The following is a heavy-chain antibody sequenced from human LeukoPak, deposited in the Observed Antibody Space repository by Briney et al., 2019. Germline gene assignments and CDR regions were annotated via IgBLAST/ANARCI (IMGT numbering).Heavy chain of an antibody. CDR2: IIPIFGIA. Sequence: ASVKVSCKASGGTFSSYAISWVRQAPGQRLEWMGRIIPIFGIANYAQKFQGRVTITADKSTSTAYMELSSLRSEDTAVYYCAREGYSYGNAWGQGTLVTVSS. D-gene: IGHD5-18*01. CDR3: AREGYSYGNA. CDR1: GGTFSSYA. J-gene: IGHJ5*02. V-gene: IGHV1-69*04.